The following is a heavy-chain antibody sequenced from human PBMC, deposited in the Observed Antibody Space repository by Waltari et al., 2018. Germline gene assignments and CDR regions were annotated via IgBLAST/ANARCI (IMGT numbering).Heavy chain of an antibody. V-gene: IGHV4-34*01. CDR3: ARAWISLILGATSAFDI. CDR1: GGSFSGYY. J-gene: IGHJ3*02. CDR2: INHSGST. D-gene: IGHD1-26*01. Sequence: QVQLQQWGAGLLKPSETLSLTCAVSGGSFSGYYWSWIRQPPGKGLEWIGEINHSGSTNYNPALKSRVTLSVDPSKNQFSLKLCSVTAADTAVYYCARAWISLILGATSAFDIWGQGTMVTVS.